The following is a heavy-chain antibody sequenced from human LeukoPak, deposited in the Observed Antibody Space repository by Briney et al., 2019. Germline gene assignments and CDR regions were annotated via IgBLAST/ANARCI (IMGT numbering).Heavy chain of an antibody. CDR2: ISGSGGST. J-gene: IGHJ5*02. CDR1: GFTFSSYA. CDR3: AKDTHSSSGWYDWFDP. V-gene: IGHV3-23*01. Sequence: AGGSLRLSCAASGFTFSSYAMSWVRQAPGKGLEWVSAISGSGGSTYYADSVKGRFTISRDNSKNTLYLQMNSLRAEDTAVYYCAKDTHSSSGWYDWFDPWGQGTLVTVSS. D-gene: IGHD6-19*01.